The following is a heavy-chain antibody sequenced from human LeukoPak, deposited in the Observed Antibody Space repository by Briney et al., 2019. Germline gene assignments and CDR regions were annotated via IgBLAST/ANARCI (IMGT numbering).Heavy chain of an antibody. CDR1: GFTFTSHD. CDR2: ISAYNGNT. CDR3: ATSTVTTGDAFDI. D-gene: IGHD4-17*01. J-gene: IGHJ3*02. V-gene: IGHV1-18*01. Sequence: ASVKVSCKASGFTFTSHDYNWVRQAPGQGLEWMGWISAYNGNTNYAQKLQGRVTMTTDTSTYTAYMELRSLRSDDTAVYYCATSTVTTGDAFDIWGQGTMVTVSS.